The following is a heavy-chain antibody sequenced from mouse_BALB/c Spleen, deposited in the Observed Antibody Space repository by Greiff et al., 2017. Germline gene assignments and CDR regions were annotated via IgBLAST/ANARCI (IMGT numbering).Heavy chain of an antibody. Sequence: QVQLKESGPGLVAPSQSLSITCTVPGFSLPSYGVHWVRQPPGKGLEWLGVIWAGGSTNYNSGLMSRLSISKDNSKSQVFLKMNSLQTDDTAMYYCARDPPWFAYWGQGTLVTVSA. J-gene: IGHJ3*01. CDR2: IWAGGST. CDR1: GFSLPSYG. V-gene: IGHV2-9*02. CDR3: ARDPPWFAY.